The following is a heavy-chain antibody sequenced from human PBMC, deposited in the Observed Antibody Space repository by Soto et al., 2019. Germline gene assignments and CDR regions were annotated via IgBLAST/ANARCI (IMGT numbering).Heavy chain of an antibody. D-gene: IGHD3-22*01. V-gene: IGHV4-31*03. J-gene: IGHJ4*02. CDR3: ARDHDSSGIFDY. Sequence: SETLSLTCTVSGGSISSGGHYWSWIRQHPGKGLEWIGYIYYSGSTYYNPSLKSRVTISVDTSKNQFSLKLSSVTAADTAVYYCARDHDSSGIFDYWGQGTLVTVSS. CDR1: GGSISSGGHY. CDR2: IYYSGST.